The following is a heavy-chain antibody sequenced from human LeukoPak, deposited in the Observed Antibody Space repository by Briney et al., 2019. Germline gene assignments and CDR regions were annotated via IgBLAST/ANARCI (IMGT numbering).Heavy chain of an antibody. CDR2: INSDGSST. Sequence: GSLRLSCAASGFTFSSYWMHWVRQAPGKGLVWVSRINSDGSSTSYADSVKGRFTISRDNAKNTLYLQMNSLRAEDTAVYYCARLDYVWGSYRHPYFDYWGQGTLVTVSS. V-gene: IGHV3-74*01. CDR1: GFTFSSYW. D-gene: IGHD3-16*02. CDR3: ARLDYVWGSYRHPYFDY. J-gene: IGHJ4*02.